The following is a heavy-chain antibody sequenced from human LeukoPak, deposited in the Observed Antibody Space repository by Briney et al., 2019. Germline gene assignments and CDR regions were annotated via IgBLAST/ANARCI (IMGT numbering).Heavy chain of an antibody. CDR1: GFTFNNYA. V-gene: IGHV3-23*01. Sequence: PGGSLRLSCAASGFTFNNYAMSWVRQAPGKGLEWVSAISGSGGSTYYADSVKGRFTISRDNSKNTLYLQMNSLRAEDTAVYYCAKDRSYYDFWSGYYNWGQGTLVTVSS. J-gene: IGHJ4*02. D-gene: IGHD3-3*01. CDR3: AKDRSYYDFWSGYYN. CDR2: ISGSGGST.